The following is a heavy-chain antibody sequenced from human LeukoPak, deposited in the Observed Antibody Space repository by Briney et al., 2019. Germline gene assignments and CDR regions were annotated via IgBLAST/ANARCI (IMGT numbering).Heavy chain of an antibody. CDR3: ASGVYHFDH. D-gene: IGHD6-6*01. CDR1: GLTFSTYW. CDR2: MNEDGSEK. Sequence: GGSLRLSCAASGLTFSTYWMCWVRQAPGKGLEWVANMNEDGSEKYYLNSVKGRFTISRDNAKNSVYLQMNSLRAEDTAVYYCASGVYHFDHWGQGTLVTVSS. V-gene: IGHV3-7*01. J-gene: IGHJ4*02.